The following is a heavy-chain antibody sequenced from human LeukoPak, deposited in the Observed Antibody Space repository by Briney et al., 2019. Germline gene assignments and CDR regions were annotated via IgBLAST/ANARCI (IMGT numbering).Heavy chain of an antibody. D-gene: IGHD5-24*01. CDR2: ISSSGNTI. CDR1: GFTFSNYG. J-gene: IGHJ4*02. CDR3: ARGEDGYNSDY. Sequence: PGGSLRLSCAASGFTFSNYGMHWVRQAPGKGPEWVSYISSSGNTIYYADSVKGRFSISRDNAKNSLYLQMNSLRAEDTAVYYCARGEDGYNSDYWGQGTLVTVSS. V-gene: IGHV3-48*04.